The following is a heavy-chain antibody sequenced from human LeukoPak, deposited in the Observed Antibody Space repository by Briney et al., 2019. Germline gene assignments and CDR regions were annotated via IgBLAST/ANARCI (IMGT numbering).Heavy chain of an antibody. D-gene: IGHD2-21*02. V-gene: IGHV1-3*01. CDR2: INAGNGNT. CDR1: GYTFTSYA. J-gene: IGHJ4*02. CDR3: ARDDVVVTAIPYYFDY. Sequence: SVKVSCKASGYTFTSYAMHWVRQAPGQRLEWMGWINAGNGNTKYSQKFQGRVTITRDTSASTAYMELSSLRSEDTAVYYCARDDVVVTAIPYYFDYWGQGTLVTVSS.